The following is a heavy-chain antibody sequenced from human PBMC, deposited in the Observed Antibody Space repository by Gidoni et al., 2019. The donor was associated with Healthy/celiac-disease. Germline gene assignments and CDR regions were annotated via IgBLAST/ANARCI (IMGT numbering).Heavy chain of an antibody. J-gene: IGHJ4*02. D-gene: IGHD3-22*01. CDR2: INHSGST. Sequence: QVQLQQWGAGLLKPSETLSITCAVYGGAFSGYYWSWIRQPPGKGLEWIGEINHSGSTNYNPSLQSQVTISVDTSKTQFSLKLSSVTAADTAVYYCARVSVTYYYDSSGYYSQKGYFDYWGQGTLVTVSS. V-gene: IGHV4-34*01. CDR1: GGAFSGYY. CDR3: ARVSVTYYYDSSGYYSQKGYFDY.